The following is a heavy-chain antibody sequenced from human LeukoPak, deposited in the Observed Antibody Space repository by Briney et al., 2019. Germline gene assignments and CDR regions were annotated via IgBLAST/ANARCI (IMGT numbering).Heavy chain of an antibody. CDR1: GFTFSSYG. D-gene: IGHD3-10*01. J-gene: IGHJ5*02. CDR2: IYSGGST. CDR3: ARDRDANWFDP. Sequence: GGSLRLSCAASGFTFSSYGMHWVRQAPGKGLEWVSVIYSGGSTYYADSVKGRFTISRDNSKNTLYLQMNSLRAEDTAVYYCARDRDANWFDPWGQGTLVTVSS. V-gene: IGHV3-53*01.